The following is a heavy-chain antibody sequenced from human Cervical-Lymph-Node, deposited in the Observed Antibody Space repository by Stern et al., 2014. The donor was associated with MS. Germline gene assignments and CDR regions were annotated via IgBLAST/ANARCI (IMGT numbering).Heavy chain of an antibody. CDR2: ITWNSGRT. CDR3: AKGADYDSSGNYYYFAMDV. D-gene: IGHD3-22*01. Sequence: EVQLVESGGGLVKPGRSLRLSCAASGFAFDDYTMHWVRQGPGKGLEWVSGITWNSGRTGYADSVKGRFTISRDTAKKSLYLQMNSLRAEDTAVYYCAKGADYDSSGNYYYFAMDVWGQGTTVTVSS. V-gene: IGHV3-9*01. CDR1: GFAFDDYT. J-gene: IGHJ6*02.